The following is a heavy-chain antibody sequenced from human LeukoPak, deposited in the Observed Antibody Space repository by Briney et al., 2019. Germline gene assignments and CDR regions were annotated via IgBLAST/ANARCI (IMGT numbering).Heavy chain of an antibody. V-gene: IGHV4-31*03. Sequence: SETLSLTCTVSGGSISSGGYYWSWIRQHPGKGLEWIGYIYYSGSTNYNPSLKSRVTISVDTSKNQFSLKLSSVTAADTAVYFCARESAGTEFDFWGQGTLVTASS. CDR2: IYYSGST. D-gene: IGHD1-7*01. CDR3: ARESAGTEFDF. CDR1: GGSISSGGYY. J-gene: IGHJ4*02.